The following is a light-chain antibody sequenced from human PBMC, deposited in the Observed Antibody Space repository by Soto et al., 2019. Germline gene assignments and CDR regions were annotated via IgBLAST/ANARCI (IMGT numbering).Light chain of an antibody. CDR2: GAS. CDR3: QQYNNWPPLT. Sequence: EIVMTQSPATLSASPGERATLSCRASQSVTSNLAWYQQKPGQAPRLLIHGASTRATGIPARFSGSGSGTEFTLTISSLQSEDFAVYYCQQYNNWPPLTFGGGTKVEIK. J-gene: IGKJ4*01. V-gene: IGKV3-15*01. CDR1: QSVTSN.